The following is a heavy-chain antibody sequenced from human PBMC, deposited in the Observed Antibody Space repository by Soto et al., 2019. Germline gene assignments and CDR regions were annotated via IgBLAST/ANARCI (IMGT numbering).Heavy chain of an antibody. CDR1: GFIFDDYA. J-gene: IGHJ6*02. CDR2: ISWNSGRI. CDR3: AKDSSSGGTVDSMDV. D-gene: IGHD6-19*01. Sequence: EVQMVESGGCLVQPGRSLRLSCAASGFIFDDYAMHWVRQAPGKGLEWVSGISWNSGRIGYAGSVKGRFTISRDNAKNSLYLQMNSLRAEDTALYYCAKDSSSGGTVDSMDVWGQGTTVTVSS. V-gene: IGHV3-9*01.